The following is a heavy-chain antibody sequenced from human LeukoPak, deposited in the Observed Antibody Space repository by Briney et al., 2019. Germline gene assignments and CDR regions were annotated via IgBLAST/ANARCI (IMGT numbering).Heavy chain of an antibody. CDR2: INHSGSI. CDR1: GGSFSGYY. V-gene: IGHV4-34*01. J-gene: IGHJ6*03. CDR3: ARQGATRDYYYYYYMDV. Sequence: SETLSLTCAVYGGSFSGYYWSWIRQPPGKGLEWIGEINHSGSINYNPSLKSRVTISVDTSKNQFSLKLSSVTAADTAVYYCARQGATRDYYYYYYMDVWGKGTTVTVSS. D-gene: IGHD1-26*01.